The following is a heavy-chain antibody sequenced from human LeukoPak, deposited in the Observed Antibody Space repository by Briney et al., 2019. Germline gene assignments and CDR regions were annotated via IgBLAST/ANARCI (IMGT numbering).Heavy chain of an antibody. Sequence: ASVKVSCKASGYTFTGYYMHWVRQAPGQGLEWMGWINPNSGGTNYAQKFQGRVTMTRDTSISTAYMELSRLRSDDTAVYYCARGPLPNWNDVVGDYYYYYMDVWGKGTTVTVSS. CDR2: INPNSGGT. V-gene: IGHV1-2*02. J-gene: IGHJ6*03. CDR3: ARGPLPNWNDVVGDYYYYYMDV. D-gene: IGHD1-1*01. CDR1: GYTFTGYY.